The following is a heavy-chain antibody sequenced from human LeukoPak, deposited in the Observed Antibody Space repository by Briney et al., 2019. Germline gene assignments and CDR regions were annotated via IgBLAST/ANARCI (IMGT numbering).Heavy chain of an antibody. D-gene: IGHD6-13*01. CDR2: INPNSGGT. J-gene: IGHJ5*02. CDR1: GYTFTGYY. Sequence: ASVKVSCKASGYTFTGYYMHWVRQAPGQGLEWMGRINPNSGGTNYAQKFQGRVTMTRDTSISTAYMELSRLRSDDTAVYHCARDRVAAAHFVSHRGWFDPWGQGTLVTVSS. V-gene: IGHV1-2*06. CDR3: ARDRVAAAHFVSHRGWFDP.